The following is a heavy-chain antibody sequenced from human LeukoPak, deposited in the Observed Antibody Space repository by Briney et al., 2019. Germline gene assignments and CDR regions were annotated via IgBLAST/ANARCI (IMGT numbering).Heavy chain of an antibody. CDR2: ISGSGGRT. Sequence: GGSLRLSCAASGFTFSSYGMHWVRQAPGKGLEWVSGISGSGGRTYYADSVKGRFTISRDNSNHMLYLQMNSLIAEDTAIYYCAKDDDWLRFEHWGRGTPVSVSS. D-gene: IGHD5-12*01. V-gene: IGHV3-23*01. CDR1: GFTFSSYG. CDR3: AKDDDWLRFEH. J-gene: IGHJ4*02.